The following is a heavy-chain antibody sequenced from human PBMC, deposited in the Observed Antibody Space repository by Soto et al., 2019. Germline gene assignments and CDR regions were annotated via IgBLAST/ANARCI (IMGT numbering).Heavy chain of an antibody. V-gene: IGHV3-23*01. Sequence: GGSLRLSCAASGFTFSSYAMSWVRQAPGKGLEWVSLISGSGGTTLYADSVKGRFTISRDNSKNTLYLQMNSLRAEDAAVYYCARDLLSCSSTNCWGAFDVWGQGTMVTVSS. CDR1: GFTFSSYA. CDR2: ISGSGGTT. CDR3: ARDLLSCSSTNCWGAFDV. D-gene: IGHD2-2*01. J-gene: IGHJ3*01.